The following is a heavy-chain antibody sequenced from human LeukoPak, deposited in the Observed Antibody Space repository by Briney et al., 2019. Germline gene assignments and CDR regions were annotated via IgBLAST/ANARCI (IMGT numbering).Heavy chain of an antibody. J-gene: IGHJ4*02. D-gene: IGHD2-15*01. Sequence: GGSLRLSCAASGFSFSNSWMHWVRQAPGKGLVWVSRISNVGSSTNYADSVKGRFTISRDNAKNTLYLQMNSLRAEDTAVYYCASGPGYCSGGSCYIDYWGQGTLVTVSS. CDR1: GFSFSNSW. V-gene: IGHV3-74*01. CDR3: ASGPGYCSGGSCYIDY. CDR2: ISNVGSST.